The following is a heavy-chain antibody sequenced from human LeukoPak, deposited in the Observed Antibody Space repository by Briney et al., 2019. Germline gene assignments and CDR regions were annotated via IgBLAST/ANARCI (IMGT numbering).Heavy chain of an antibody. V-gene: IGHV3-23*01. J-gene: IGHJ3*02. D-gene: IGHD1-26*01. CDR3: AKEPYSGSYSI. CDR1: GFAFSSHA. Sequence: QSGGSLRLSCAASGFAFSSHAMSWVRQAPGKGLEWVSAISGSGGSTYYADSVKGRFTISRDNSKNTLYLQMNSLRAEDTAVYYCAKEPYSGSYSIWGQGTMVTVSS. CDR2: ISGSGGST.